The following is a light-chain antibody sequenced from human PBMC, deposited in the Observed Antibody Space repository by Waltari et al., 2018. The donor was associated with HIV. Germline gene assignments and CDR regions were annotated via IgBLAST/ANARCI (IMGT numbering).Light chain of an antibody. J-gene: IGLJ1*01. CDR1: RGDVGGYNS. Sequence: QSALTQPASVSGSPGQSITIPCTGTRGDVGGYNSVSWYQQYPGKAPKLIIYEVNNRPSGVSDRFSGSKSGNTASLTISGLQAEDEADYYCSSYTSSSTLDVFGTGTEVTVL. V-gene: IGLV2-14*01. CDR3: SSYTSSSTLDV. CDR2: EVN.